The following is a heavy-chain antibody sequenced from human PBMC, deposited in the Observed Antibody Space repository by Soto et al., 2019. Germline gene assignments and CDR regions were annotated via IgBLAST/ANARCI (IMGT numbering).Heavy chain of an antibody. D-gene: IGHD2-15*01. V-gene: IGHV4-59*01. CDR2: IYYTGST. CDR1: GGSISSYY. CDR3: ARDLRHCSGGTCNLSFDY. Sequence: SSETLSLTCTVSGGSISSYYWGWIRQPPGKGLEWIGYIYYTGSTSYKPSLKSRVTMSVDTSKNHFSLRLSSVTAADTAVYYCARDLRHCSGGTCNLSFDYWGQGTLVTVS. J-gene: IGHJ4*02.